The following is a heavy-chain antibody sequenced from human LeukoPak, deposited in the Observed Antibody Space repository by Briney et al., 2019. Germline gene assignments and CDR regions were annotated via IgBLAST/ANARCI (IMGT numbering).Heavy chain of an antibody. CDR3: ARVAGTDGYNYVAY. CDR2: IYYNGNI. V-gene: IGHV4-59*01. J-gene: IGHJ4*02. CDR1: DGSISSYY. Sequence: SETLSLTCNVSDGSISSYYWSWIRQPPGKGLEWIGYIYYNGNINYNRSLKSRVTISVDTSENQFSPRLNSVTAADTAVYYCARVAGTDGYNYVAYWGRGTLVTVSS. D-gene: IGHD5-24*01.